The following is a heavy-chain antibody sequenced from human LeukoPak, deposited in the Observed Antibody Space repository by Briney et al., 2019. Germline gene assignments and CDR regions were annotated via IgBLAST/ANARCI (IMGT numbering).Heavy chain of an antibody. CDR1: GFTFSSYA. CDR2: ISYDGSNK. CDR3: ARPQVSEWPYDSTGPLDY. Sequence: GGSLRLSYAASGFTFSSYAMHWVRQAPGKGLEWVADISYDGSNKYYADSVKGRFTISRDNSKNTLYLQMNSLRAEDTAVYYCARPQVSEWPYDSTGPLDYWGQGTLVTVSS. J-gene: IGHJ4*02. D-gene: IGHD3-22*01. V-gene: IGHV3-30-3*01.